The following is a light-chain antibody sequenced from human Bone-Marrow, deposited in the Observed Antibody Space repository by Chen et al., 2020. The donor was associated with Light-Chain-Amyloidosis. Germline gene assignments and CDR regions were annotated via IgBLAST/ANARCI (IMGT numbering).Light chain of an antibody. J-gene: IGLJ3*02. CDR3: QVWDRSSDRPV. V-gene: IGLV3-21*02. CDR2: DDR. Sequence: SYVLTQPSSVSVAPGQTATIACGGNNIGSTSVHWYQPTPGQAPLLVVYDDRDRPSGIPGRMGGSAAGNTASLTISRVEAGDEADYCCQVWDRSSDRPVYGGGTKLTVL. CDR1: NIGSTS.